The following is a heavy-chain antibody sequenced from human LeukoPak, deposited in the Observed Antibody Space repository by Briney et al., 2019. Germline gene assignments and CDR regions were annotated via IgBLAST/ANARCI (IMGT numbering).Heavy chain of an antibody. CDR3: AREGEDTAMLANWFDP. V-gene: IGHV1-2*02. Sequence: GASVKVSCKASGYTFTGYYMHWVRQAPGQGLEWMGWINPNSGGTNYAQKFQGRVTMTRDTSISTAYMELSRLRSDDTAVYYCAREGEDTAMLANWFDPWGQGTLVTVSS. CDR2: INPNSGGT. J-gene: IGHJ5*02. D-gene: IGHD5-18*01. CDR1: GYTFTGYY.